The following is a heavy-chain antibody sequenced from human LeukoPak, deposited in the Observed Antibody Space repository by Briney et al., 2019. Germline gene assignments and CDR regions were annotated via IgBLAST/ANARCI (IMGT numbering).Heavy chain of an antibody. D-gene: IGHD1-1*01. CDR2: IKQDGSEK. CDR1: GFTFSSYW. Sequence: GGSLRLSCAASGFTFSSYWMSWVRQAPGKGLEWVANIKQDGSEKYYVDSVKGRFTISRDNAKNSLYLQMNSLRAEDTAVYYCAKDRRRDNWNDGYYFDYWGQGTLVTVSS. CDR3: AKDRRRDNWNDGYYFDY. V-gene: IGHV3-7*01. J-gene: IGHJ4*02.